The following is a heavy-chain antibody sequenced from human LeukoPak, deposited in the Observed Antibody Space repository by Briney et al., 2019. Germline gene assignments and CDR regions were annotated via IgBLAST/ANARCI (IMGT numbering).Heavy chain of an antibody. V-gene: IGHV3-11*04. CDR3: ARDFSGWSVDP. CDR1: GFTFSDYY. D-gene: IGHD6-19*01. Sequence: GGSLRLSCAASGFTFSDYYMSWIRQAPGKGLEWVSYISSSGSTIYYADSVKGRFTMSRDYAKNSLYLQMNSLRAEDTAVYYCARDFSGWSVDPWGQGTLVTVSS. CDR2: ISSSGSTI. J-gene: IGHJ5*02.